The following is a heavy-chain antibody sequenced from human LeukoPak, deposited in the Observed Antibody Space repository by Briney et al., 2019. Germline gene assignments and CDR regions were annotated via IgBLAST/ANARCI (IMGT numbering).Heavy chain of an antibody. V-gene: IGHV4-59*01. D-gene: IGHD3-16*01. Sequence: SETLSLTCTVSGGSISSYYWSWIRQPPGKGLEWIGYIYYSGSTNYNPSLKSRVTISVDTSKNQFSLKLSSVTAADTAVYYCARVMTTGKASDIWGQGTMVTVSS. J-gene: IGHJ3*02. CDR3: ARVMTTGKASDI. CDR1: GGSISSYY. CDR2: IYYSGST.